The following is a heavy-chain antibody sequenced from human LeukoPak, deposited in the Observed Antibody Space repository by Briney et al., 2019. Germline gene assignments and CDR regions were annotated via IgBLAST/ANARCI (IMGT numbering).Heavy chain of an antibody. Sequence: PSETLSLTCTVSGGSISNYYWSWIRQPPGRGLEWIGYINYSGSTNYNPSLKNRVTISVDTSKNQFSLKVTSVTAADTAVYYCARLNGCYWGQGTLVTVSS. CDR3: ARLNGCY. V-gene: IGHV4-59*08. CDR2: INYSGST. D-gene: IGHD1-1*01. J-gene: IGHJ4*02. CDR1: GGSISNYY.